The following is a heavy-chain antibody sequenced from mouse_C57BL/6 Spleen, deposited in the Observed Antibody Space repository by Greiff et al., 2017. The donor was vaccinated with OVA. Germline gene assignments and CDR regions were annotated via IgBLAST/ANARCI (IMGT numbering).Heavy chain of an antibody. J-gene: IGHJ3*01. V-gene: IGHV1-66*01. CDR1: GYSFTSYY. Sequence: QVHVKQSGPELVKPGASVKISCKASGYSFTSYYIHWVKQRPGQGLEWIGWIYPGSGNTKYNEKFKGKATLTADTSSSTAYMQLSSLTSEDSAVYYCARIWDGKGAWFAYWGQGTLVTVSA. D-gene: IGHD4-1*01. CDR2: IYPGSGNT. CDR3: ARIWDGKGAWFAY.